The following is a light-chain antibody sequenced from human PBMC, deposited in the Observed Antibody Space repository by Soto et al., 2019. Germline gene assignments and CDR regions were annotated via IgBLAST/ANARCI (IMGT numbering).Light chain of an antibody. Sequence: EIVLTQSPGTLSLSPGERATLSCRASQSVTSRFFAWYQQKPGQAPRLLMYGAYTRATGIPARFSGSGSGTDFTLTISSLQSEDFAVYYCQHYNYWPPKTFGQGTKVDIK. CDR1: QSVTSRF. J-gene: IGKJ1*01. V-gene: IGKV3-15*01. CDR2: GAY. CDR3: QHYNYWPPKT.